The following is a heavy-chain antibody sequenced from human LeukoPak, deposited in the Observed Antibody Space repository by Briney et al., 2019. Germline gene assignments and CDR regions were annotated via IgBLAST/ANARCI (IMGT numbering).Heavy chain of an antibody. V-gene: IGHV3-48*03. D-gene: IGHD3-9*01. J-gene: IGHJ6*03. CDR1: GFTFSSYE. CDR3: ARATTDYDILTGYYTYYYMDV. CDR2: ISSSGSTI. Sequence: PGGSLRLSCAASGFTFSSYEMNWVRQAPGKGLEWVSYISSSGSTIYYADSVKGRFTISRDNAKNSLYLQMNSLRAEDTAVYYCARATTDYDILTGYYTYYYMDVWGKGTTVTISS.